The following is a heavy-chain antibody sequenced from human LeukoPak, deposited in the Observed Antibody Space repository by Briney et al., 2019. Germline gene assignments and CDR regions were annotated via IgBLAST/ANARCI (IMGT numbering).Heavy chain of an antibody. CDR3: ARDKGPVTLDY. CDR1: GFTFSSYI. D-gene: IGHD4-23*01. J-gene: IGHJ4*02. CDR2: IKQDGSDK. Sequence: GGSLRLSCAASGFTFSSYIIHWVRQAPGKGLEWVASIKQDGSDKYYMDSVKGRFTISKDNAKNSLYLQMNSLRAQDTALYYCARDKGPVTLDYWGQGTLVTVSS. V-gene: IGHV3-7*01.